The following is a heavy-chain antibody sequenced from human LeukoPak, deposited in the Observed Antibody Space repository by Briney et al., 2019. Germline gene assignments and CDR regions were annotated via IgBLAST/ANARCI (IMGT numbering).Heavy chain of an antibody. D-gene: IGHD2-15*01. CDR3: ARQSRSCSGGSCQYYFDY. CDR2: IYYSGST. V-gene: IGHV4-59*08. J-gene: IGHJ4*02. Sequence: SETLSLTCTLSGRSISSYYWSWIRQPPGKGLEWIGYIYYSGSTNYNPSLKRRVTISVDTYKNQFSLKLSSVTAADTAVYYCARQSRSCSGGSCQYYFDYWGQGTLVTVSS. CDR1: GRSISSYY.